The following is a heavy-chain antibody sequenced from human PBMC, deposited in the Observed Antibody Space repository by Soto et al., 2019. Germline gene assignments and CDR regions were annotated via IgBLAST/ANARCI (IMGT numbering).Heavy chain of an antibody. CDR2: ILSDYNT. CDR1: GFTFSDYT. V-gene: IGHV3-23*03. CDR3: ARRTSGYFGY. Sequence: GGSLRLSCAASGFTFSDYTMSWVRQAPGKVLECISVILSDYNTFYAGSVRGRFTISRDNSKNTLYLEMNSLRAEDTAGYYCARRTSGYFGYWGQGALVTVSS. J-gene: IGHJ4*02. D-gene: IGHD6-19*01.